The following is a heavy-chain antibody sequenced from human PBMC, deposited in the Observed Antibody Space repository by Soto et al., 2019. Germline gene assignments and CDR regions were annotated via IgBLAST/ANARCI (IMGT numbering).Heavy chain of an antibody. Sequence: QITLKESGPTLVKPTQTLTLTCTLSGFSLTTRGVGVGWIRQPPGKALEWLALIYWDDDEGYSPSLKRRLTSTQDNYKIHVYLTMTDVDPVHPAPYRGAHRPRAVSYYLDYRGQGTPVTLPS. CDR3: AHRPRAVSYYLDY. V-gene: IGHV2-5*02. CDR2: IYWDDDE. D-gene: IGHD3-10*01. CDR1: GFSLTTRGVG. J-gene: IGHJ4*02.